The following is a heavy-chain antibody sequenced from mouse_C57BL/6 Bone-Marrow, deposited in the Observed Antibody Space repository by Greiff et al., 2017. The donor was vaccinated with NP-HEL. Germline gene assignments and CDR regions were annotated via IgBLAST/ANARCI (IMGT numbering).Heavy chain of an antibody. Sequence: LVESGPELVKPGASVKLSCKASGYTFTSYDINGVKRRPGQGLEWIGWIYPRDGSTKDNEKFKGKAPLTVDTSSSTAYMELHSLTSEDSAVYFCASRGTTVVARYFDVWGTGTTVTVSS. CDR2: IYPRDGST. V-gene: IGHV1-85*01. J-gene: IGHJ1*03. CDR1: GYTFTSYD. D-gene: IGHD1-1*01. CDR3: ASRGTTVVARYFDV.